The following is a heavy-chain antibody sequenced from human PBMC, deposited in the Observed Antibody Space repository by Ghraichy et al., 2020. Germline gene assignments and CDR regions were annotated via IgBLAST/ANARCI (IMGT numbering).Heavy chain of an antibody. V-gene: IGHV3-23*01. D-gene: IGHD2-15*01. Sequence: GGSLRLSCAASGFTFSSYAMSWVRQAPGKGLEWVSALSGGGGSTYYADSVKGRFTISRDNSKNTLYLQMNSLRAEDTAVYYCAKDGGVEIYDNWGQGTLVTVSS. J-gene: IGHJ4*02. CDR1: GFTFSSYA. CDR3: AKDGGVEIYDN. CDR2: LSGGGGST.